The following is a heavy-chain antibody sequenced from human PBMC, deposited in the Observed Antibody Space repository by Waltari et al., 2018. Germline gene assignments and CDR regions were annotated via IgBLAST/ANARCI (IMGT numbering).Heavy chain of an antibody. CDR1: GFTFSNFA. Sequence: EVQLWESGGGLVQPGGSLRLSCLDSGFTFSNFAMSWVRQAPGKGLEWVSSIACSGGPTFYADSVKGRFAISRDNSKNTLYLQMNSLRADDTAVYYCTKEDCSSARCYGAVDVWGQGTTVTVS. CDR3: TKEDCSSARCYGAVDV. CDR2: IACSGGPT. D-gene: IGHD2-2*01. J-gene: IGHJ6*02. V-gene: IGHV3-23*01.